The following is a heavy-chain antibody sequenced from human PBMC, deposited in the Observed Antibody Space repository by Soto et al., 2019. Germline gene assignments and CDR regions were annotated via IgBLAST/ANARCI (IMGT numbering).Heavy chain of an antibody. CDR2: ISAYNGNT. CDR1: GYTFTSYG. Sequence: QVQLVQSGAEVKKPGASVKVSCKASGYTFTSYGISWVRQAPGQGLERMGWISAYNGNTNYAQKLQGRVTMTTDTSTSTAYMELRSLRSDDTAVYYCARDTPDYGDYFPSPDYWGQGTLVTVSS. D-gene: IGHD4-17*01. CDR3: ARDTPDYGDYFPSPDY. J-gene: IGHJ4*02. V-gene: IGHV1-18*01.